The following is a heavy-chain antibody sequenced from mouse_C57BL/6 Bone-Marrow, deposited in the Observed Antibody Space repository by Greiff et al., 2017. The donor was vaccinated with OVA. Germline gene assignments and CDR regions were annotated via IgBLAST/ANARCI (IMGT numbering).Heavy chain of an antibody. CDR3: VRSGYDGYYEEYAMDY. J-gene: IGHJ4*01. CDR2: INPSSGYT. D-gene: IGHD2-3*01. CDR1: GYTFPSYG. V-gene: IGHV1-7*01. Sequence: LVESGAELAKPGASVKLSCKASGYTFPSYGMHWVQQRPGQGLEWIGYINPSSGYTKYNQKFKDKATLTADKSSSTAYKQLSSLTYEDSAVYYCVRSGYDGYYEEYAMDYWGQGTSVTVSS.